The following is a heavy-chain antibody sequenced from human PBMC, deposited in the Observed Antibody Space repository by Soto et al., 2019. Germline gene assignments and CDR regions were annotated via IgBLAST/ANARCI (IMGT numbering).Heavy chain of an antibody. J-gene: IGHJ3*02. CDR3: ARGWKVAGDAFDT. CDR2: IYPGDSDT. D-gene: IGHD1-1*01. V-gene: IGHV5-51*01. CDR1: GYNFAVYW. Sequence: GESLKISCKGSGYNFAVYWIGWVRQMPGKGLEWMGMIYPGDSDTRYSPSFQGQVTISVDKSISTAYLQWSSLKASDTAMYYCARGWKVAGDAFDTWGQGTMVTVSS.